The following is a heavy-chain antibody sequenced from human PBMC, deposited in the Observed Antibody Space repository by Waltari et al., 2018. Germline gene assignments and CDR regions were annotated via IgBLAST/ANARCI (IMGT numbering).Heavy chain of an antibody. Sequence: EMQLVESGGGLVQPGGSLRLSCAASGFPFGPYTMTWVRQTPGKGLEWVAVMTASGLMDYGNSVKGRFIISRDNSKNTLYLEMYRLRVEDTARYYCAKDEGARLAPTFGMDAWGQGTTVIVSS. CDR2: MTASGLM. CDR1: GFPFGPYT. CDR3: AKDEGARLAPTFGMDA. J-gene: IGHJ6*02. V-gene: IGHV3-23*04. D-gene: IGHD6-6*01.